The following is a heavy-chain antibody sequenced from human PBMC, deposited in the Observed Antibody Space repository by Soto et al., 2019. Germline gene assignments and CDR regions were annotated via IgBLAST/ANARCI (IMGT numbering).Heavy chain of an antibody. J-gene: IGHJ4*02. V-gene: IGHV3-49*03. D-gene: IGHD3-22*01. CDR3: TSGTSGSSGPLY. CDR1: GFTFGDYS. Sequence: GGSLRLSCSASGFTFGDYSMTWLRQAPGKGLEWVSFIRNIASGGTAEYAASVRGRFTISRDDSNSIAYLQMNSLRAEDTAVYYCTSGTSGSSGPLYWGQGTLVTVSS. CDR2: IRNIASGGTA.